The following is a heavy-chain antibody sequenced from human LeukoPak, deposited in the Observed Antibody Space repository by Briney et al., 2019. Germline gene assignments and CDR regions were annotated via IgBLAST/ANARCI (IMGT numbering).Heavy chain of an antibody. V-gene: IGHV3-30*04. CDR3: VKGHVVLVPDAMPADILDS. CDR2: ISYDGSKK. D-gene: IGHD2-2*01. J-gene: IGHJ4*02. CDR1: GFTFSAYA. Sequence: GGSLRLSCSASGFTFSAYAMHWVRHAPGKGLEWVALISYDGSKKYYADSVMGRFTISRDNSKNTLYLQLNSLRAEDTAVYYCVKGHVVLVPDAMPADILDSWGRGTLVTVSS.